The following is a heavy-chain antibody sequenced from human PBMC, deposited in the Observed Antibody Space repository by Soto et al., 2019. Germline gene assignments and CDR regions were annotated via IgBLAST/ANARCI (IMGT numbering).Heavy chain of an antibody. D-gene: IGHD1-26*01. J-gene: IGHJ6*02. V-gene: IGHV3-23*01. Sequence: GGSLRLSCAASGFTFSSYAMSWVRQAPGKGLEWVSAISGSGGSTYYADSVKGRFTISRDNSKNTLYLQMNSLRAEDTDVNYGAKDVGLCGGDYYYYGMDVWGQGTTVTVSS. CDR2: ISGSGGST. CDR3: AKDVGLCGGDYYYYGMDV. CDR1: GFTFSSYA.